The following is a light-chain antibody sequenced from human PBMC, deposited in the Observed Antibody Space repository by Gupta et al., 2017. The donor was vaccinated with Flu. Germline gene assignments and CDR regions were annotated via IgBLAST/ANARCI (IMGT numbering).Light chain of an antibody. CDR2: GAS. Sequence: VMTPSPATLSVSPGERATLSCRASQSIGNNLAWYQQKPGQAPRLLIFGASTRAIGIPDRFSGSGFGTEGTLTIDSLQSEDRVVYDCLQDDDRPLGFGGGTKVEI. CDR3: LQDDDRPLG. J-gene: IGKJ4*01. V-gene: IGKV3-15*01. CDR1: QSIGNN.